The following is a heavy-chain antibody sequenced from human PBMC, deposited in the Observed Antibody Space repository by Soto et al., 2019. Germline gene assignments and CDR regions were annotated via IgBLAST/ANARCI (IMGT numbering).Heavy chain of an antibody. D-gene: IGHD4-17*01. CDR3: ARDPSVTTLVAFVDY. CDR2: IWYDGSNK. V-gene: IGHV3-33*01. CDR1: GFTFSSYG. J-gene: IGHJ4*02. Sequence: GGSLSLSCAASGFTFSSYGMHWVRQAPGKGLEWVAVIWYDGSNKYYADSVKGRFTISRDNSKNTLYLQMNSLRAEDTAVYYCARDPSVTTLVAFVDYWGQGTLVTVSS.